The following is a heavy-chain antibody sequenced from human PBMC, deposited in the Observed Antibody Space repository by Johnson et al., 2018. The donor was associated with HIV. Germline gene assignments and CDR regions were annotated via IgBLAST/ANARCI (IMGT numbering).Heavy chain of an antibody. CDR2: ISGSGGST. V-gene: IGHV3-23*04. J-gene: IGHJ3*02. Sequence: VTLVESGGGLVQPGGSLRLSCAASGFTFSSYAMSWVRQAPGKGLEWVSAISGSGGSTYYADSVKGRFTISRDNSKNTLYLQMNSLRAEDTAVYYCAKEGADYNFWSGYSSNAFDIWGQGTMVTVSS. CDR3: AKEGADYNFWSGYSSNAFDI. CDR1: GFTFSSYA. D-gene: IGHD3-3*01.